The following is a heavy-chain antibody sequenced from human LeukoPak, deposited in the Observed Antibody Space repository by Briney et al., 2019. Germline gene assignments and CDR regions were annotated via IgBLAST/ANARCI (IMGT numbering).Heavy chain of an antibody. CDR2: IGNMHWGVDGVV. CDR3: ARRWDRIRLDEYFDH. V-gene: IGHV4-38-2*01. Sequence: PSETLSLTCSVSGFSISSGHFWAWIRQPPEKGLEWIGSIGNMHWGVDGVVYYNPSLNSRVSLSVDTSKNQFSLRLTSVTATDTAIYYCARRWDRIRLDEYFDHWGQGMLVTVSS. D-gene: IGHD1-26*01. CDR1: GFSISSGHF. J-gene: IGHJ4*02.